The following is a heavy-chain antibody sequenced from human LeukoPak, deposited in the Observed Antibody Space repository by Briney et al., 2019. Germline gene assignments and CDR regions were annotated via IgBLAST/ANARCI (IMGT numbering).Heavy chain of an antibody. J-gene: IGHJ4*02. CDR3: AKDPIPRIAAGGTGSAY. Sequence: GGSLRLSCAASGFTFSSYAMSWVRQAPGKGLEWVSAISGSGGSTYYADSVKGRFTISRDNSKNTLYLQMNSLRADDTAVYYCAKDPIPRIAAGGTGSAYWGQGTLVTVSS. V-gene: IGHV3-23*01. CDR1: GFTFSSYA. CDR2: ISGSGGST. D-gene: IGHD6-13*01.